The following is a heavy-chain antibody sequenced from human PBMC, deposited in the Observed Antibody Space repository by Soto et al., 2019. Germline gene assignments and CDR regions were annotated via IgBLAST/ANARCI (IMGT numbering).Heavy chain of an antibody. D-gene: IGHD1-26*01. CDR3: AADSGSYDDAFDI. CDR2: IVVGSGNT. J-gene: IGHJ3*02. V-gene: IGHV1-58*02. CDR1: GFTFTSSA. Sequence: ASVKVSCKASGFTFTSSAMQWVRQARGQRLEWIGWIVVGSGNTNYAQKFQERVTITRDMSRSTAYMELSSLRSEDTAVYYCAADSGSYDDAFDIWGQGTMVTVSS.